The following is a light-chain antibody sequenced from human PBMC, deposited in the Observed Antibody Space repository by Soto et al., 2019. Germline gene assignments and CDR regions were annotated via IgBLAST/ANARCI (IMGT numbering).Light chain of an antibody. J-gene: IGKJ2*01. Sequence: IQMTQSPSSLSASVGDRVTITCRASQDISDDVGWSQQTPGKAPKLLIYKASSLESGVPSRFSGSESGTEFTLTISSLQPDDFATYYCQQYKSLYTLGQGTKV. CDR1: QDISDD. CDR3: QQYKSLYT. V-gene: IGKV1-5*03. CDR2: KAS.